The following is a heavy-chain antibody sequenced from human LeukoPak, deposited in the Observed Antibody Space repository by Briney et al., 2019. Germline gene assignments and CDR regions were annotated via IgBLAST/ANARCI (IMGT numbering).Heavy chain of an antibody. Sequence: SGGSLRLSCAASGFTLSRHWMYWVRQAPGKGLEWVANIKQDGSETFYVDSVKGRFTISRDNAKNSLYLQINSLRAEDTAVYYCARVILEVPGVSDYCDSWGQGTLVTVSP. V-gene: IGHV3-7*05. CDR3: ARVILEVPGVSDYCDS. CDR2: IKQDGSET. D-gene: IGHD3-9*01. J-gene: IGHJ4*02. CDR1: GFTLSRHW.